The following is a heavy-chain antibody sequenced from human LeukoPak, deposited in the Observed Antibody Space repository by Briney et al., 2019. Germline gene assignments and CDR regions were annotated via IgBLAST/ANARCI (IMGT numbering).Heavy chain of an antibody. V-gene: IGHV3-53*01. D-gene: IGHD3-16*01. J-gene: IGHJ3*02. CDR3: AISALYRNAFDI. CDR2: IYSGGST. CDR1: GFTVSSNY. Sequence: GGSLRLSCAASGFTVSSNYMSWVRQAPGKGLEWVSVIYSGGSTYYADSVKGRFTISRDNAKNSLYLQMNSLRAEDTAVYYCAISALYRNAFDIWGQGTMVTVSS.